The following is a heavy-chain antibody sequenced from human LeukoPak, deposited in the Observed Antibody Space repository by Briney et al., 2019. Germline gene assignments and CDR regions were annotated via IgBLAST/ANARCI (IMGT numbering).Heavy chain of an antibody. V-gene: IGHV6-1*01. CDR3: ARAERRDYYDSSGSPDPFDY. CDR2: TYYRSKWYN. D-gene: IGHD3-22*01. CDR1: GDSVSSNSAA. Sequence: SQTLSLTCAISGDSVSSNSAARNWIRQSPSRGLEWLGRTYYRSKWYNDYAVSVKSRITINPDTSKNQFSLQLNSVTPEDTAVYYCARAERRDYYDSSGSPDPFDYWGQGTLVTVSS. J-gene: IGHJ4*02.